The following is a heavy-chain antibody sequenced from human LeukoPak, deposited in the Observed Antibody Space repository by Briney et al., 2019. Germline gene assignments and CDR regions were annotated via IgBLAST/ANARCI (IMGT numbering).Heavy chain of an antibody. CDR3: ARGPPYIVVVTGIGFFDS. D-gene: IGHD2-21*02. Sequence: GSLRLSCAASGLTFSSYWMTWVRQAPGKGLEWIGEINHSGSTNYNPSLKSRVTISVDTSKNQFSLKLSSVTAADTAVYYCARGPPYIVVVTGIGFFDSWGQGTLVTVSS. V-gene: IGHV4-34*01. CDR2: INHSGST. CDR1: GLTFSSYW. J-gene: IGHJ4*02.